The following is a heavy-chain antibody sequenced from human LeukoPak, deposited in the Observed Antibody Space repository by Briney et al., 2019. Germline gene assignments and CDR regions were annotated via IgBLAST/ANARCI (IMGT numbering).Heavy chain of an antibody. J-gene: IGHJ2*01. Sequence: PSETLSLTCAVYGGSFSGYYWSWIRQPPGKGLEWIGEINHSGSTNYNPSLKSRVTISVDTSKNQFSLKLSSVTAADTAVYYCARGEWELLSHYWYFDLWGCGTLVTVSS. CDR3: ARGEWELLSHYWYFDL. D-gene: IGHD3-10*01. V-gene: IGHV4-34*01. CDR1: GGSFSGYY. CDR2: INHSGST.